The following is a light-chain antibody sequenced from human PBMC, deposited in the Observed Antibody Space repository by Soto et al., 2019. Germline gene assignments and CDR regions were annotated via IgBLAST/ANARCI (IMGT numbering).Light chain of an antibody. CDR2: DVA. J-gene: IGLJ1*01. CDR3: VSFTSSTTYV. Sequence: QSALTQPASVSASPGQSITISCTGTSSDVGGSNFVSWYQQHQGKPPKLIIYDVATRPSGVSNRFSGSKSGSTASLIISMLQTEDEADYYCVSFTSSTTYVFGSGTQLTVL. CDR1: SSDVGGSNF. V-gene: IGLV2-14*03.